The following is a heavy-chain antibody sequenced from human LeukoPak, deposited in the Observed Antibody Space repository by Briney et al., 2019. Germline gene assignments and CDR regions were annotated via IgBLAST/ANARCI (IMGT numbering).Heavy chain of an antibody. CDR1: GYTFTSYY. D-gene: IGHD3-22*01. CDR3: ARDGDYYYDSSGYIDY. Sequence: GASVKVSCKSSGYTFTSYYMHWVRQAPGQGLEWMGIINPSGGSTRYAQKFQGRVTMTRDTSTSTVYMELSSLRSEDTDVYYCARDGDYYYDSSGYIDYWGQGILVTVSS. J-gene: IGHJ4*02. CDR2: INPSGGST. V-gene: IGHV1-46*01.